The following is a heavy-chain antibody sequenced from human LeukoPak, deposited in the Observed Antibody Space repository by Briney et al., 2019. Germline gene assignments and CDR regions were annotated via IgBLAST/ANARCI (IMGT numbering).Heavy chain of an antibody. J-gene: IGHJ4*02. Sequence: ESGPGLVNPTQPLTLTFTFSGFSLATSGMWGSWIRQPPGQALEWLARFEWDDDKFYSTSLKTRLTISKDTSKNQVVLTMTNMDPVDTATYYCARTRFGDQGSRIDFWGQGTLVTVSS. V-gene: IGHV2-70*16. CDR3: ARTRFGDQGSRIDF. CDR1: GFSLATSGMW. CDR2: FEWDDDK. D-gene: IGHD3-10*01.